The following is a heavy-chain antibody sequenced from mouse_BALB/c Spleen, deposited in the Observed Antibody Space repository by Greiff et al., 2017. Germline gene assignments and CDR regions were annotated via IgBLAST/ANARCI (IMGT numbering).Heavy chain of an antibody. V-gene: IGHV5-12-1*01. Sequence: EVNVVESGGGLVKPGGSLKLSCAASGFAFSSYDMSWVRQTPEKRLEWVAYISSGGGSTYYPDTVKGRFTISRDNAKNTLYLQMSSLKSEDTAMYYCARQTIFITTVVAPFAYWGQGTLVTVSA. CDR3: ARQTIFITTVVAPFAY. CDR2: ISSGGGST. D-gene: IGHD1-1*01. J-gene: IGHJ3*01. CDR1: GFAFSSYD.